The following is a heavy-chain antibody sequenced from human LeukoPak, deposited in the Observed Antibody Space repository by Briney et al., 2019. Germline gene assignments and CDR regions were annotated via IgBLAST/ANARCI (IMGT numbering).Heavy chain of an antibody. Sequence: GGSLRLSCAASGFTFSTYTMNWVRQAPGKGLEWVSSVSTSSTYIYYADSVKGRFTISRDNAKNSLYLQMNSLRAEDTAVCYCASVDDSSGYYYPYYYMDVWGKGTTVTVSS. CDR2: VSTSSTYI. J-gene: IGHJ6*03. V-gene: IGHV3-21*04. CDR3: ASVDDSSGYYYPYYYMDV. CDR1: GFTFSTYT. D-gene: IGHD3-22*01.